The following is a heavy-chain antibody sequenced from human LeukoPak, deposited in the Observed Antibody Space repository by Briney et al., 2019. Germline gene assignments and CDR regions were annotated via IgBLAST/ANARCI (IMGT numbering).Heavy chain of an antibody. V-gene: IGHV4-59*01. Sequence: PSETLSLTCAVSGGSISSYYWSWIRQPPGKGLEWIGYIYYSGSTNYNPSLKSRVTISVDTSKNQFSLKLSSVTAADTAVYYCARVQGLLWFGELMGALDYWGQGTLVTVSS. CDR1: GGSISSYY. D-gene: IGHD3-10*01. CDR2: IYYSGST. CDR3: ARVQGLLWFGELMGALDY. J-gene: IGHJ4*02.